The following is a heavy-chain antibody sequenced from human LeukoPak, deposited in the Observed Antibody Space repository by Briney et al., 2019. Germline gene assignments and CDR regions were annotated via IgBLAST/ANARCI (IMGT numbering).Heavy chain of an antibody. CDR2: IYHSGST. V-gene: IGHV4-38-2*01. Sequence: SETLSLTCAVSGYSISSGYYWGWIRQPPGKGLEWIGSIYHSGSTYYNPSLKSRVTISVDTSKNQFSLKLSSVTAADTAVYYCARADIVVVVAATHFDYLGQGTLVTVSS. J-gene: IGHJ4*02. D-gene: IGHD2-15*01. CDR3: ARADIVVVVAATHFDY. CDR1: GYSISSGYY.